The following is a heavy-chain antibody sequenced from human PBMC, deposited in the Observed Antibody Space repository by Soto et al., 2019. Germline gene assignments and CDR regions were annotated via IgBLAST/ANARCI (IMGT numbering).Heavy chain of an antibody. CDR1: GFTFSSYS. CDR3: AREVTTGTFDS. D-gene: IGHD1-1*01. Sequence: EVQLVESGGGLVKPGGSLRLSCAASGFTFSSYSMNWVRQAPGKGLEWVSSITSSGSYIYYADSVKGRLTISRDNAKNSLYLQMNLLSAEDTAVYYCAREVTTGTFDSWGQGTLVTVSS. V-gene: IGHV3-21*06. J-gene: IGHJ5*01. CDR2: ITSSGSYI.